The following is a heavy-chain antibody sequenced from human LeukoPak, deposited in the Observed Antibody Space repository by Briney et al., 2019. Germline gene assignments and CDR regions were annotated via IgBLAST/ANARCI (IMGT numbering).Heavy chain of an antibody. CDR1: GGTFSSYA. CDR3: ARGSYYYDSSGYYPLTSTFDY. CDR2: IIPIFGTA. J-gene: IGHJ4*02. V-gene: IGHV1-69*13. D-gene: IGHD3-22*01. Sequence: SVKVSCKASGGTFSSYAISWVRQAPGQGLEWMGGIIPIFGTANYAQKFQGRVTITVDESTSTAYMELSSLRSEDTAVYYCARGSYYYDSSGYYPLTSTFDYWGQGTLVTVSS.